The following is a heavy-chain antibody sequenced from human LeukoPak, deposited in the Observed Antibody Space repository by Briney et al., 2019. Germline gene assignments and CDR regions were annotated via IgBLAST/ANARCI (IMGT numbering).Heavy chain of an antibody. D-gene: IGHD2-2*01. J-gene: IGHJ3*01. CDR2: IWYDGSNK. CDR1: GFTFSSYG. Sequence: GGSLRLSCAASGFTFSSYGMHWVRQAPGKGLEWVAVIWYDGSNKYYADSVKGRFTISRDNSKNTLYLQMNSLRAEDTAVYYCTRLTEGGQVVSAFDLWGQGTMVTVSS. V-gene: IGHV3-33*01. CDR3: TRLTEGGQVVSAFDL.